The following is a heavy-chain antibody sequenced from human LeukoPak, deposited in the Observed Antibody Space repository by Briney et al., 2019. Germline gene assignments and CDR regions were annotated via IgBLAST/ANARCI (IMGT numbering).Heavy chain of an antibody. CDR1: GGTFSSYA. J-gene: IGHJ4*02. Sequence: SVKVSCKASGGTFSSYAISWVRQAPGQGLEWMGRIIPIFGTANFAQKFQGRVTLTTDESTSTAYMELSSLRSEDTAVYYCARDRRGYSYGWYFDYWGQGTLVTVSS. CDR2: IIPIFGTA. V-gene: IGHV1-69*05. D-gene: IGHD5-18*01. CDR3: ARDRRGYSYGWYFDY.